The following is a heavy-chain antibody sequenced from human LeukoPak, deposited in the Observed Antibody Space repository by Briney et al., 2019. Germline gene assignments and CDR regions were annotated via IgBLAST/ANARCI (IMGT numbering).Heavy chain of an antibody. CDR3: ARGEMATIEDAFDI. CDR1: GGSISSHY. V-gene: IGHV4-59*11. J-gene: IGHJ3*02. CDR2: IYYSGST. D-gene: IGHD5-24*01. Sequence: PSETLSLTCTVSGGSISSHYWSWIRQSPGKGLEWIGYIYYSGSTNYNPSLKSRVTTSVDTSKNQFSLKLSSVTAADTAVYYCARGEMATIEDAFDIWGQGTMVTVSS.